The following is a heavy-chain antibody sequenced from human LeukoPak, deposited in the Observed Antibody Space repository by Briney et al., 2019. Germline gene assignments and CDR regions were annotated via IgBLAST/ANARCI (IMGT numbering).Heavy chain of an antibody. CDR2: IIPILGIA. CDR1: GGTFSGYT. J-gene: IGHJ5*02. CDR3: AREGRSGIIWFDP. D-gene: IGHD3-16*01. V-gene: IGHV1-69*04. Sequence: SVKVSCKASGGTFSGYTISWVRQAPGQGLEWMGRIIPILGIANYAQKFQGRVTITADKSTSTAYMELSSLRSEDTAVYYCAREGRSGIIWFDPWGQGTLVTVSS.